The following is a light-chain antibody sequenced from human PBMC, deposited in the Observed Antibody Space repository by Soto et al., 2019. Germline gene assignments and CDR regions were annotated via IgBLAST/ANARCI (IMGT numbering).Light chain of an antibody. CDR3: QQYNSWPPLT. Sequence: EVVMTQSPATLSVSPGERATLSCRASRSVNQYLAWYQQRPGQAPRLLIYDASTRAAGVAGRFSGSGSGTDFTLTISSLQSEDVAVYYCQQYNSWPPLTFGGGTKVEI. J-gene: IGKJ4*01. CDR1: RSVNQY. V-gene: IGKV3-15*01. CDR2: DAS.